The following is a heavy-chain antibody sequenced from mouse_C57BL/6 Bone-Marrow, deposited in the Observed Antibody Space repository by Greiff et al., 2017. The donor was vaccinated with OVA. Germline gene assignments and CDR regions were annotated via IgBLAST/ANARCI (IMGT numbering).Heavy chain of an antibody. D-gene: IGHD3-2*02. V-gene: IGHV1-20*01. CDR3: ARREQLRLRDAMDY. Sequence: EVKLVESGPELVKPGDSVKISCKASGYSFTGYFMNWVMQSHGKSLEWIGRINPYNGDTFYNQKFKGKATLTVDKSSSTAHMELRSLTSEDSAVYYCARREQLRLRDAMDYWGQGTSVTVSS. CDR1: GYSFTGYF. J-gene: IGHJ4*01. CDR2: INPYNGDT.